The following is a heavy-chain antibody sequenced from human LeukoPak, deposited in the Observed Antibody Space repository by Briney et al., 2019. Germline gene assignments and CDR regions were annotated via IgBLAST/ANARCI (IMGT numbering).Heavy chain of an antibody. D-gene: IGHD2-2*01. V-gene: IGHV1-18*01. CDR3: ARESYCSSTSCYSDYYYYGMDV. J-gene: IGHJ6*02. CDR2: ISAYNGNT. Sequence: ASVKVSCKASGYTFTSYGVSWVRQAPGQGLEWMGWISAYNGNTNYAQKLQGRVTMTTDTSTSTAYMELRSLRSDDTAVYYCARESYCSSTSCYSDYYYYGMDVWGQGTTVTVSS. CDR1: GYTFTSYG.